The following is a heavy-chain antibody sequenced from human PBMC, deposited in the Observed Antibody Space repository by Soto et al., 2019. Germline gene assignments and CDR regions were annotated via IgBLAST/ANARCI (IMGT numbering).Heavy chain of an antibody. J-gene: IGHJ4*02. CDR2: IISRGGRT. D-gene: IGHD4-17*01. V-gene: IGHV3-23*01. CDR1: GFTFNSYA. Sequence: EVQLLESGGGLVQPWGSLRLSCTASGFTFNSYAMSWVRQAPGKGLEWVSAIISRGGRTHYADSVKGRFTISRANSKNTLYLTVNSLSAEDTAVYYCAKDHGPYGDGLDYWGQGALVTVSS. CDR3: AKDHGPYGDGLDY.